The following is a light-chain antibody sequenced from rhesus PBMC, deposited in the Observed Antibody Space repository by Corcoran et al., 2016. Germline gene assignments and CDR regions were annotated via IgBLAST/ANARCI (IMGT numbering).Light chain of an antibody. CDR3: LQYSSSPFT. Sequence: DIQMTQSPSSLSASVGDTVTITCRASQSISSWLDWYQQKPGKAPKLLIYKASSLQSGVPSRFSGSGSGTDCTLTISSLQPEEFATYYCLQYSSSPFTFGPGTKLDIK. J-gene: IGKJ3*01. CDR2: KAS. CDR1: QSISSW. V-gene: IGKV1-22*01.